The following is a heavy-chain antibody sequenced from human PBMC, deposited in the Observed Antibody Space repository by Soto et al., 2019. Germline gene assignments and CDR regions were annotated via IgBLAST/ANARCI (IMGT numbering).Heavy chain of an antibody. J-gene: IGHJ5*02. Sequence: GASVKVSCKASGYTFTSYGISWVRQAPGQGLEWMGWISAYNGNTNYAQKLQGRVTMTTDTSTSTAYMELRSLRSDDTAVYYCARGLRFLEWSSLLSENWFDPWGQGTLVTVSS. V-gene: IGHV1-18*01. CDR2: ISAYNGNT. D-gene: IGHD3-3*01. CDR1: GYTFTSYG. CDR3: ARGLRFLEWSSLLSENWFDP.